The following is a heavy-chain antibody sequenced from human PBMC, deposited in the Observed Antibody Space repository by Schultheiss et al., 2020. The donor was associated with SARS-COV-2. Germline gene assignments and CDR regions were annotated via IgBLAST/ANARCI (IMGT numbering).Heavy chain of an antibody. Sequence: LSLTCAASRFTFSTYAMSWVRQSPGKGLVWVSHFNSDGSRTSYADSVKGRFTISRDNSKNTLYLQMTDLTTKDTAVYYCARAYYDGSGRFDYWGQGTLVNV. CDR2: FNSDGSRT. D-gene: IGHD3-22*01. J-gene: IGHJ4*02. CDR3: ARAYYDGSGRFDY. V-gene: IGHV3-23*01. CDR1: RFTFSTYA.